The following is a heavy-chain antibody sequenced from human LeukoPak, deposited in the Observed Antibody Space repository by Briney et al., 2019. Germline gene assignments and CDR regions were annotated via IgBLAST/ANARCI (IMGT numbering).Heavy chain of an antibody. D-gene: IGHD3-9*01. CDR2: INPNSGGT. J-gene: IGHJ4*02. CDR1: GYTFTGYY. Sequence: GVSVKVSCKASGYTFTGYYMHWVRQAPGQGLEWMGWINPNSGGTNYAQKFQGRVTMTRDTSISTAYMELSRLRSDDTAVYYCARDRLRYFDWLLTAPSFDYWGQGTLVTVSS. V-gene: IGHV1-2*02. CDR3: ARDRLRYFDWLLTAPSFDY.